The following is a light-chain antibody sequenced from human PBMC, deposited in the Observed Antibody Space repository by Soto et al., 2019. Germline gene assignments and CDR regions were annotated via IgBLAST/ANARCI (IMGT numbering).Light chain of an antibody. J-gene: IGKJ3*01. CDR3: QQYGDSPLT. CDR1: QNVYINS. CDR2: GAS. Sequence: EVVLTQSPGTLSLSPGERATLSCRASQNVYINSLAWYQQKPGPPPRLLIYGASTRAAAIPDRFSGSGSGADFLLSIDGLAQEDVAFYYCQQYGDSPLTFGRGTKVD. V-gene: IGKV3-20*01.